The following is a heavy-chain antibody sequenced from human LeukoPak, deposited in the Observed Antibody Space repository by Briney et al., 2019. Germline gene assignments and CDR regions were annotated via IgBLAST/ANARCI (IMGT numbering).Heavy chain of an antibody. J-gene: IGHJ4*02. CDR3: AKDNWNYAFDY. Sequence: GGSLRLSCAASGFTFSSYGMHWVRQAPGKGLEWVAVIWYDGSNKYYADSVKGRFTISRDNSKNTLYLQMNSLRAEDTAVYYCAKDNWNYAFDYWGQGTLVTVSS. CDR2: IWYDGSNK. CDR1: GFTFSSYG. V-gene: IGHV3-33*06. D-gene: IGHD1-7*01.